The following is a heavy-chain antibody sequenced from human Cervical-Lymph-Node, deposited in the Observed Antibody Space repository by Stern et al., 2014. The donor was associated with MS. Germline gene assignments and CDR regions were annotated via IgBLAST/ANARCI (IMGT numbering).Heavy chain of an antibody. D-gene: IGHD6-19*01. CDR3: ARSYSSRRYLSPTFDY. CDR1: GFSLTTSGLS. CDR2: IDWDDAK. J-gene: IGHJ4*02. Sequence: QVTLRESGPALVKPTQTLTLACTFSGFSLTTSGLSLSWIRQPPGKALEWLALIDWDDAKFYSASLKTRLTISKDTSKNQVVLTMTNLDPVDTATYYCARSYSSRRYLSPTFDYWGQGTLVTVSS. V-gene: IGHV2-70*13.